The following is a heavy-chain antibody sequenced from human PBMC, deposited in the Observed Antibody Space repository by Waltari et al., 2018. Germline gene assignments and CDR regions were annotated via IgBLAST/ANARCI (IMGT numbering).Heavy chain of an antibody. CDR2: LNEGGSDR. CDR3: ARVLQLRLPDALDI. V-gene: IGHV3-7*01. Sequence: EVQLVESGGGLVQPGGSLRLSCAASGYAFSSYWMTWVRQAPGKGLEWVANLNEGGSDRYYVDSVRGRFTISRDNAKNSLYLQMNSLRAEDTAVYYCARVLQLRLPDALDIWGRGTMVTVSS. CDR1: GYAFSSYW. J-gene: IGHJ3*02. D-gene: IGHD3-3*01.